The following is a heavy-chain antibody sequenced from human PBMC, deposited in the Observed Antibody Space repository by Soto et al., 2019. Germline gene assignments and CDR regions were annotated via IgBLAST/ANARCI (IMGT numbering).Heavy chain of an antibody. Sequence: GGSLRLSCAASGFTFSSYAMHWVRQAPGKGLEWVAVISYDGSNKYYADSVKGRFTISRDNSKNTLYLQMSSLRVDDTAVYNCARDRSVTYYYYFDYWGQGTLVTVSS. CDR1: GFTFSSYA. CDR3: ARDRSVTYYYYFDY. D-gene: IGHD1-26*01. V-gene: IGHV3-30-3*01. CDR2: ISYDGSNK. J-gene: IGHJ4*02.